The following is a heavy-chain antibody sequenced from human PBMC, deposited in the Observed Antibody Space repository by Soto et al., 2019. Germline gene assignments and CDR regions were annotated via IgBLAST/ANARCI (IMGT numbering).Heavy chain of an antibody. V-gene: IGHV1-18*01. CDR2: ISAYSGKT. D-gene: IGHD3-16*01. Sequence: QVQLVQSGGEVKKPGASVKVSCKTSGYTFTTYGIRWVRQAPGQGLEWVGWISAYSGKTHYAQKFQGKVTMTTDTSTNTAYLELRSLRSDDTAVYCCERYPYLGDHQYWGQGTLVTVSS. J-gene: IGHJ4*02. CDR3: ERYPYLGDHQY. CDR1: GYTFTTYG.